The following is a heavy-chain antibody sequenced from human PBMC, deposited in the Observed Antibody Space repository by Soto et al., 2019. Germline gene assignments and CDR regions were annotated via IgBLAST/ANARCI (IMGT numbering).Heavy chain of an antibody. CDR1: GYTFTSYG. CDR2: ISAYNGNT. J-gene: IGHJ4*02. CDR3: ARDEPPRRFDWLLFFDY. V-gene: IGHV1-18*01. D-gene: IGHD3-9*01. Sequence: ASVKVSCKASGYTFTSYGISWVRQAPGQGLEWMGWISAYNGNTNYAQKLQGRVTMTTDTSTSTAYMELRSLRSDDTAVYYCARDEPPRRFDWLLFFDYWGQRTLVTVSS.